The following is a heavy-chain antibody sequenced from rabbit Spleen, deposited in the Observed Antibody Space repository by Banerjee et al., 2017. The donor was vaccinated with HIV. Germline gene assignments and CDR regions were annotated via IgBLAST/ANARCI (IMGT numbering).Heavy chain of an antibody. CDR1: GFSFSSIYW. J-gene: IGHJ4*01. CDR2: IYTDTDTT. D-gene: IGHD1-1*01. CDR3: ARDGSGGISYYFNL. V-gene: IGHV1S45*01. Sequence: QEQLEESGGDLVKPEGSLTLTCTASGFSFSSIYWICWVRQAPGKGLELIACIYTDTDTTYYTTWAKGRFTISKTSSTTVTLQMTSLTAADTATYFCARDGSGGISYYFNLWGPGTLVTVS.